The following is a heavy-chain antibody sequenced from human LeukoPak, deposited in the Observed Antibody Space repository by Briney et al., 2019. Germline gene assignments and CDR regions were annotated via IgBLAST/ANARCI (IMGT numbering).Heavy chain of an antibody. V-gene: IGHV3-74*01. Sequence: GGSLRLSCAASGFTFSSYWMHWVRQAPGKGLVWVSRINSDGSSTSHADSVKGRFTISRDNAKNTLYLQMNSLRAEDTAVYYCARLPIAAAGNYWGQGTLVTVSS. D-gene: IGHD6-13*01. CDR2: INSDGSST. J-gene: IGHJ4*02. CDR1: GFTFSSYW. CDR3: ARLPIAAAGNY.